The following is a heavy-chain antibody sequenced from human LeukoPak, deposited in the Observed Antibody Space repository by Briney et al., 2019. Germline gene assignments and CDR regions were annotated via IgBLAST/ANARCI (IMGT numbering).Heavy chain of an antibody. CDR2: FDPEDGET. CDR1: GYTLTELS. J-gene: IGHJ4*02. CDR3: ATGRYYYDSSGYQGFDY. Sequence: ASVKVSCKXSGYTLTELSMHWVRQAPGKGLEWMGGFDPEDGETIYAQKFQGRVTMTEDTSTDTAYMELSSLRSEDTAVYYCATGRYYYDSSGYQGFDYWGQGTLVTVSS. D-gene: IGHD3-22*01. V-gene: IGHV1-24*01.